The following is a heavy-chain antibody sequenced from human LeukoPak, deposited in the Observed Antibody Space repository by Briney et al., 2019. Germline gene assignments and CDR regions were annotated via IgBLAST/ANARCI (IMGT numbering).Heavy chain of an antibody. CDR1: GDSISDYY. D-gene: IGHD3-22*01. CDR2: ADYSGNT. CDR3: ARMAYYHDSSNYLYYFDY. J-gene: IGHJ4*02. Sequence: PSETLSLTCTVSGDSISDYYWSWIRQPPGEGLEWIAYADYSGNTNYNPSLKNRVTIALDTSKNQFSLKVISVTAADTAVYYCARMAYYHDSSNYLYYFDYWGQGTLVTVSS. V-gene: IGHV4-59*01.